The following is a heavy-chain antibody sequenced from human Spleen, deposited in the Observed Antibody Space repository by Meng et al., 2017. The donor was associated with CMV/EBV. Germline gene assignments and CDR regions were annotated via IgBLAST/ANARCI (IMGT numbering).Heavy chain of an antibody. CDR2: MNPNSGNT. Sequence: ASVKVSCKASGYTFTSYDINWVRQATGQGLEWMGWMNPNSGNTGYAQKFQGRVTITRNTSISTAYMELSSLRSEDTAVYYCARRYYDFWSGYYRRGSWFDPWGQGTLVTAPQ. CDR1: GYTFTSYD. J-gene: IGHJ5*02. D-gene: IGHD3-3*01. V-gene: IGHV1-8*03. CDR3: ARRYYDFWSGYYRRGSWFDP.